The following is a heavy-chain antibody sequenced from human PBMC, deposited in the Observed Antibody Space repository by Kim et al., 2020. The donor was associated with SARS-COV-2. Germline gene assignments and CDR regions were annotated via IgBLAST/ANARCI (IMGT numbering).Heavy chain of an antibody. CDR1: GFTFTSSA. Sequence: SVKVSCKASGFTFTSSAMQWVRQARGQRLEWIGWIVVGSGNTNYAQQFHDRVTITRDMSTSTAYMELSSLRSEDTAVYYCAAWSYDYVWGSYRYSREGYYFDYWGQGTLVTVSS. D-gene: IGHD3-16*02. CDR2: IVVGSGNT. CDR3: AAWSYDYVWGSYRYSREGYYFDY. V-gene: IGHV1-58*02. J-gene: IGHJ4*02.